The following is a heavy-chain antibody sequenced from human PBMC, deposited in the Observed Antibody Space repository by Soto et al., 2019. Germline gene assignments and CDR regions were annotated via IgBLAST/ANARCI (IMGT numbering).Heavy chain of an antibody. Sequence: EVQLLESGGGLVQPGGSLRLSCEASGFTFSSYAMSWVRQAPGKGLEWVSAISGSGGSTYYADSVKGRFTISRDNSKNTLYLQMIRLRAEDTAVYYCAKDGDGLRFLEWLLDFDYWGQGSLVTVS. CDR2: ISGSGGST. CDR3: AKDGDGLRFLEWLLDFDY. V-gene: IGHV3-23*01. J-gene: IGHJ4*02. CDR1: GFTFSSYA. D-gene: IGHD3-3*01.